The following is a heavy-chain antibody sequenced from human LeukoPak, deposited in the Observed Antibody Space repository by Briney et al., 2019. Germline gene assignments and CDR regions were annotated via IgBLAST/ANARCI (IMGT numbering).Heavy chain of an antibody. J-gene: IGHJ3*02. V-gene: IGHV3-11*06. Sequence: PGRSLRLSCAASGFTFSDYYMSWIRQAPGKGLEWVSYISSSSSYTNYADSVKGRFTISRDNAKNSLYLQMNSLRAEDTAVYYCARVHSSSWPDAFDIWGQGTMVTVSS. CDR2: ISSSSSYT. D-gene: IGHD6-13*01. CDR3: ARVHSSSWPDAFDI. CDR1: GFTFSDYY.